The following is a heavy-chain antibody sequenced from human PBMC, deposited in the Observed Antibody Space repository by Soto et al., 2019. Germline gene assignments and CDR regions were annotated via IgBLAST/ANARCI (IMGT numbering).Heavy chain of an antibody. CDR2: IYYSGST. V-gene: IGHV4-39*01. D-gene: IGHD6-6*01. CDR1: GGSISSSSYY. CDR3: QSRGPIAAQYYYYYGMDV. J-gene: IGHJ6*02. Sequence: SETLSLTCTVSGGSISSSSYYWGWIRQPPGKGLEWIGSIYYSGSTYYNPSLKSRVTISVDTSKNQFSLKLSSVTAADTAVYYCQSRGPIAAQYYYYYGMDVWGQGTTVTVSS.